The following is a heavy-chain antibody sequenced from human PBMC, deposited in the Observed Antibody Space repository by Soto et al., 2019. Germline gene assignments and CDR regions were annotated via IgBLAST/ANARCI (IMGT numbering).Heavy chain of an antibody. V-gene: IGHV4-39*02. D-gene: IGHD5-18*01. J-gene: IGHJ4*02. CDR1: GASINSGKFY. CDR2: IFYTGSA. Sequence: QLQLQESGPGLVKPSETLSLTCSVSGASINSGKFYWAWIRQPPGKGLEWIGSIFYTGSAYSHPSLETRVTVSLDTSMNRFSLKMGSVTAADTAVYYCARRKSHSYYFDSWGQGTLVTVSS. CDR3: ARRKSHSYYFDS.